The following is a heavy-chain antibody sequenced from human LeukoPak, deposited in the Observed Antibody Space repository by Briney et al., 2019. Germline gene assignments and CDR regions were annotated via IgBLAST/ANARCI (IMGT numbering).Heavy chain of an antibody. J-gene: IGHJ4*02. V-gene: IGHV3-53*01. CDR2: IYSGDNT. CDR3: ARGAITAARPLDY. Sequence: QSGGSLRLSCAASGITVTSDYMSWVRQAPGKGLEWVSVIYSGDNTYYADSVKGRFTISRDNSKNMVYLQMNSLRAEDTAVYYCARGAITAARPLDYWGQGTLVIVSS. CDR1: GITVTSDY. D-gene: IGHD6-6*01.